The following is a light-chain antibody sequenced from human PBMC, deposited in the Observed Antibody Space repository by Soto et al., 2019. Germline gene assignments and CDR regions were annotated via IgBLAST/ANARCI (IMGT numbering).Light chain of an antibody. J-gene: IGLJ3*02. V-gene: IGLV4-69*01. CDR3: QTWGTGPWV. CDR1: SRHNSYA. Sequence: QLVLTQSPSASASLGASVKLTCTLSSRHNSYAIAWHQQQPEKGPRYLMKLNSDGSHSKGDGIPDRFSGSSSGAERYLTISSLQSEDEADYYCQTWGTGPWVFGGGTKLTVL. CDR2: LNSDGSH.